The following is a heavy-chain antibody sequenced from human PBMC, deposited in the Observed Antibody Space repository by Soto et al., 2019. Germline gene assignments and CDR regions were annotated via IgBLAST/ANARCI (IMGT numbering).Heavy chain of an antibody. Sequence: QVQLVESGGGVVQPGRSLRLSCAASGFTFSTLAWPWVRRAQGRGVGGGAVISEVGSNKNYADSVKGRFTISRDNSKNTLYLQMNSLRAEDTAVYYCAPWFGAFDYWGQGTLVTVSS. CDR2: ISEVGSNK. J-gene: IGHJ4*02. V-gene: IGHV3-30*03. D-gene: IGHD3-10*01. CDR3: APWFGAFDY. CDR1: GFTFSTLA.